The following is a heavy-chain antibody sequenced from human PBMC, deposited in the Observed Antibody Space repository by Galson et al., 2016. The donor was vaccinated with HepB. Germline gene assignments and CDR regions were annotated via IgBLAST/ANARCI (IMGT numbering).Heavy chain of an antibody. CDR2: ISGSGGST. Sequence: SLRLSCAASGFTFFNFAMSWVRQAPGKGLEWVSSISGSGGSTHYADSVKGRFTISRDNSKNTLYLQMDSLRAEDTAIYYCAKDVGGEAFFEYWGQGTLVSVSS. J-gene: IGHJ4*02. CDR1: GFTFFNFA. V-gene: IGHV3-23*01. CDR3: AKDVGGEAFFEY. D-gene: IGHD1-26*01.